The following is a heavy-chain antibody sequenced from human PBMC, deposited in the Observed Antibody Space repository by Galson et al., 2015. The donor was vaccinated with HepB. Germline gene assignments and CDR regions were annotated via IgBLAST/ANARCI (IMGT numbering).Heavy chain of an antibody. CDR1: GGTFSSYA. CDR2: IIPIFGTA. D-gene: IGHD1-26*01. CDR3: ARGGSYFPGFVNDWFDP. V-gene: IGHV1-69*06. J-gene: IGHJ5*02. Sequence: SVKVSCKASGGTFSSYAISWVRQAPGQGLEWMGGIIPIFGTANYAQKFQGRVTITADKSTSTAYMELSSLRSEDTAVYYCARGGSYFPGFVNDWFDPWGQGTLVTVSS.